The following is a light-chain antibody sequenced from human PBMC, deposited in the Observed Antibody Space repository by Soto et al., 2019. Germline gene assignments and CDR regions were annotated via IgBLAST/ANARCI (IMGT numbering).Light chain of an antibody. Sequence: IVLTQSPGTLSLSPGERATLSCRASQSINYNYLVWYQQKPGQAPRLLIYGAFARATGIPDRFSGSGSGTGFTLTSSRVEPEDCAVYYCQQYGTSPPYTFGQGTKLEI. CDR2: GAF. J-gene: IGKJ2*01. CDR1: QSINYNY. V-gene: IGKV3-20*01. CDR3: QQYGTSPPYT.